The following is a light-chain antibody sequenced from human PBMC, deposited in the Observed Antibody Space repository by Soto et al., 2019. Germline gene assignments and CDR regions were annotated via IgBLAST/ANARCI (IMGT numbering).Light chain of an antibody. CDR1: SSNIGAGHD. CDR2: ANS. J-gene: IGLJ1*01. Sequence: QSVLTQPPSVSGAPGQRVAISCTGSSSNIGAGHDVHWYQQVPGTAPKLLIYANSNRPSGVPDRFSGSRFGRAASMAIQEFHADDEGDDYGQANESCSSAFYVVVTGIKV. V-gene: IGLV1-40*01. CDR3: QANESCSSAFYV.